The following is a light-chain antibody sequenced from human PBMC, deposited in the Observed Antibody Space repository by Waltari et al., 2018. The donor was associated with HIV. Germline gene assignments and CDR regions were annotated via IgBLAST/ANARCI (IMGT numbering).Light chain of an antibody. CDR2: DSN. V-gene: IGLV1-51*01. CDR1: NSNIGNNH. J-gene: IGLJ1*01. Sequence: QSVLTQPPSVSAAPGQKVSISCSGNNSNIGNNHVSWYRQLPGTAPKVVIYDSNKRPSGIPDRFSGSKSGTSATLAITGLQTGDEADFYCGTWDSRLTTYVFGSGSKLTVL. CDR3: GTWDSRLTTYV.